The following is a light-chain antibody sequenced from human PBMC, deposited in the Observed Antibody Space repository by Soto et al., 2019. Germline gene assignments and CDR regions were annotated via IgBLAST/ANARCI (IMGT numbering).Light chain of an antibody. CDR2: DAS. Sequence: EIVLTQSPATLSLSPWERATLSCRASQTLSRSLAWYQQKPGQAPRLLIFDASNRATGIPARFSGSGSGTDFTLTISSLEPEDFAVYYCQHRSNWPLTFGGGTKVDIK. J-gene: IGKJ4*01. CDR3: QHRSNWPLT. V-gene: IGKV3-11*01. CDR1: QTLSRS.